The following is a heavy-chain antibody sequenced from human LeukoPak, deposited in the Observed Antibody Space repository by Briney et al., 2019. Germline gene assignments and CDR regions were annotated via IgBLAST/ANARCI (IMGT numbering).Heavy chain of an antibody. CDR3: ARDRIGSSGWYPVEYWYFDL. CDR2: IYTSGST. CDR1: GGSISSYY. V-gene: IGHV4-4*07. Sequence: NTSETLSLTCTVSGGSISSYYWSWIRQPAGKGLEWIGRIYTSGSTNYNPSLKSRVTMSVDTSKYQFSPKLSSVTAADTAVYYCARDRIGSSGWYPVEYWYFDLWGRGTLVTVSS. J-gene: IGHJ2*01. D-gene: IGHD6-19*01.